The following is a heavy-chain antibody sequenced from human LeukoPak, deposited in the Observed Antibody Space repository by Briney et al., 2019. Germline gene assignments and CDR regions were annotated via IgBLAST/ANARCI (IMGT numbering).Heavy chain of an antibody. CDR2: INPNSGGT. J-gene: IGHJ4*02. V-gene: IGHV1-2*02. CDR3: ARIPSGILTAYPDY. CDR1: GYTFTGYY. Sequence: ASVKVSCKASGYTFTGYYMHWVRQAPGQGLEWMGWINPNSGGTNYAQKFQGRVTMTRDTSISTAYMELSRLRSDDTAVYYCARIPSGILTAYPDYWGQGTLVTVSS. D-gene: IGHD3-9*01.